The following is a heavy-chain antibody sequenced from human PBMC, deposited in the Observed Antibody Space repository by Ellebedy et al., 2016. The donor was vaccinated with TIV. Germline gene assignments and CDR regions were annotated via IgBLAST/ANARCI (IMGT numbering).Heavy chain of an antibody. CDR2: ISYDGSNK. D-gene: IGHD7-27*01. V-gene: IGHV3-30*04. CDR1: GFTFSSYA. J-gene: IGHJ4*02. Sequence: GGSLRLXXAASGFTFSSYAMHWVRQAPGKGLEWVAVISYDGSNKYYADSVKGRFTISRDNSKNTLYLQMNSLRAEDTAVYYCASPGESADWGQGTLVTVSS. CDR3: ASPGESAD.